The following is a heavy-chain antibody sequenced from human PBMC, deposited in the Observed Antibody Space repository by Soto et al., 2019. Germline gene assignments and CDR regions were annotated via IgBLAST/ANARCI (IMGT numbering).Heavy chain of an antibody. CDR2: ISYDGSNK. J-gene: IGHJ6*02. CDR3: AKLQYMDIVATIVLGGMDV. V-gene: IGHV3-30*18. Sequence: SCAASGFTFSSYGMHWVRQAPGKGLEWVAVISYDGSNKYYADSVKGRFTISRDNSKNTLYLQMNSLRAEDTAVYYCAKLQYMDIVATIVLGGMDVWGQGTTVTSP. CDR1: GFTFSSYG. D-gene: IGHD5-12*01.